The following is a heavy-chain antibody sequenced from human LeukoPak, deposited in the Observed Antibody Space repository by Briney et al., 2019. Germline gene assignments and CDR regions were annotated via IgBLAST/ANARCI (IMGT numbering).Heavy chain of an antibody. CDR2: ISSSGSTI. D-gene: IGHD3-22*01. CDR3: ARLSYYDSSGYYGPGDY. V-gene: IGHV3-48*03. Sequence: GGSLRLSCAASGFTFSSYEMNWVRQAPGKGLEWVSYISSSGSTIYYADSVKGRFTISRDNAKNSLYLQMNSLRAEDTAVYYCARLSYYDSSGYYGPGDYWGQGTLVTVSS. CDR1: GFTFSSYE. J-gene: IGHJ4*02.